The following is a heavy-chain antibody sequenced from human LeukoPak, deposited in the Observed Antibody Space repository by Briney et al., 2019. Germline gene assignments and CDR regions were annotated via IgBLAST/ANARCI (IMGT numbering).Heavy chain of an antibody. CDR1: GFTFSSYS. J-gene: IGHJ3*02. D-gene: IGHD1-26*01. CDR3: AKDVRWELLLRDAFDI. Sequence: GGSLRLSCAASGFTFSSYSMNWVRQAPGKGLEWVSGISGSGDSTYNADSVKGRFTISRDNSKNTLYLQMNSLRVEDTAVYYCAKDVRWELLLRDAFDIWGQGTMVTVSS. V-gene: IGHV3-23*01. CDR2: ISGSGDST.